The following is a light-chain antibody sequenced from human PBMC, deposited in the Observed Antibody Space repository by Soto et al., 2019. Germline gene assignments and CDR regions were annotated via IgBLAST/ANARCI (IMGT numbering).Light chain of an antibody. CDR2: DAS. CDR1: QDVSRY. Sequence: EIVVTQSPATLSLSPGERATLSCRASQDVSRYLAWYQQKHGQSPRLLIYDASNRATGIPARFSGSGSGTDFTLTISSLEPEDFAVYYCQQRSNWLFGPGTKVDIK. CDR3: QQRSNWL. V-gene: IGKV3-11*01. J-gene: IGKJ3*01.